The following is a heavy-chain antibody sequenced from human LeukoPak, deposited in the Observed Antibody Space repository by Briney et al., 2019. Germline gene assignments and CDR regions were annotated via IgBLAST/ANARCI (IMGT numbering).Heavy chain of an antibody. CDR3: ARDFVVPAARDVPLDDAFDI. V-gene: IGHV1-2*02. CDR2: INPNSGGT. J-gene: IGHJ3*02. CDR1: GYTFTGYY. D-gene: IGHD2-2*01. Sequence: ASVKVSCKASGYTFTGYYMHWVRQAPGQGLEWMGWINPNSGGTNYAQKFQGRVTMTRDTSISTAYMELSRLRSVDTAVYYCARDFVVPAARDVPLDDAFDIWGQGTMVTVSS.